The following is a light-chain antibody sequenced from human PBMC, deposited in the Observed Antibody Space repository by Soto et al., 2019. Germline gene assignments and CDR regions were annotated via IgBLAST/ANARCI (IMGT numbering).Light chain of an antibody. CDR2: EVN. J-gene: IGLJ3*02. CDR3: CSHVGGSSPQWV. V-gene: IGLV2-23*02. CDR1: SNDVGGYNL. Sequence: QSALTQPASVSGSPGQSITISCTGTSNDVGGYNLVSWFQQHPGKAPKLMISEVNKRPSGVSNRFSGSKSATTASLTISGLQAEDEAYYYCCSHVGGSSPQWVFGRGTKLTVL.